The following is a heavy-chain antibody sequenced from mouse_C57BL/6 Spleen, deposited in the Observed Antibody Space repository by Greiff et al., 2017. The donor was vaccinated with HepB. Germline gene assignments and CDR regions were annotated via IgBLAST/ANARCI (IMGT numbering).Heavy chain of an antibody. J-gene: IGHJ4*01. Sequence: EVKLMESGGGLVKPGGSLKLSCAASGFTFSSYAMSWVRQTPEKRLEWVATISDGGSYTYYPDNVKGRFTISRDNAKNNLYLQMSHLKSEDTAMYYCARDPGSSYSSYAMDYWGQGTSVTVSS. CDR3: ARDPGSSYSSYAMDY. V-gene: IGHV5-4*01. CDR2: ISDGGSYT. CDR1: GFTFSSYA. D-gene: IGHD1-1*01.